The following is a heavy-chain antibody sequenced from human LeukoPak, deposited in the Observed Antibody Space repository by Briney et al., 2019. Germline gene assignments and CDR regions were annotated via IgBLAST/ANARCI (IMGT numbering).Heavy chain of an antibody. D-gene: IGHD3-22*01. CDR2: IWYDGSNK. J-gene: IGHJ4*02. CDR3: AKDDSSGYYSTFDY. V-gene: IGHV3-33*06. CDR1: GFTFSSYG. Sequence: PGGSLRLSCAASGFTFSSYGMHLVRQAPGKGLEWVAVIWYDGSNKYYADSVKGRFTISRDNSKNTLYLQMNSLRAEDTAVYYCAKDDSSGYYSTFDYWGQGTLVTVSS.